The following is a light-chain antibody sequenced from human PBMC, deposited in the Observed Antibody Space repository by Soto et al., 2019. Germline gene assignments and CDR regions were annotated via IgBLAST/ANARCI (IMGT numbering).Light chain of an antibody. CDR2: EVS. CDR3: SSYTSSSIDYV. CDR1: SSDVGGYNY. V-gene: IGLV2-14*01. J-gene: IGLJ1*01. Sequence: QSALTQPASVSGSPGQSITISCTGISSDVGGYNYVSWYQQHSGKAPKLMIYEVSNRPSGVSNRFSGSKSGNTASLTISGLQAEDEADYYCSSYTSSSIDYVFGTGTKLTVL.